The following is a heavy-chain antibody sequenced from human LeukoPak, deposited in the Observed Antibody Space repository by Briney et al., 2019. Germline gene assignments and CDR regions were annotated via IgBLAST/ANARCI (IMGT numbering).Heavy chain of an antibody. CDR3: AKEPRAPYHYYYGMDV. D-gene: IGHD2-2*01. CDR1: GFTFSSYA. Sequence: GGSLRLSCAASGFTFSSYAIHWVRQAPGKGLEWVAVISYDGSNKYYADSVKGRFTISRDNSKNTLYLQMNSLRAEDTAVYYCAKEPRAPYHYYYGMDVWGQGTTVTVSS. J-gene: IGHJ6*02. V-gene: IGHV3-30-3*01. CDR2: ISYDGSNK.